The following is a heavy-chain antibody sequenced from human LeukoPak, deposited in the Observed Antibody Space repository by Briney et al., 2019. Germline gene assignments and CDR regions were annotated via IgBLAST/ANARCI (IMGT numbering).Heavy chain of an antibody. CDR1: GFTFTSYA. D-gene: IGHD3-22*01. CDR2: ISWNSGSI. V-gene: IGHV3-9*01. J-gene: IGHJ4*02. Sequence: SLRLSCAASGFTFTSYAMSWVRQAPGKGLEWVSGISWNSGSIGYADSVKGRFTISRDNAKNSLYLQMNSLRAEDTALYYCAKANYYDSSGTNFDYWGQGTLVTVSS. CDR3: AKANYYDSSGTNFDY.